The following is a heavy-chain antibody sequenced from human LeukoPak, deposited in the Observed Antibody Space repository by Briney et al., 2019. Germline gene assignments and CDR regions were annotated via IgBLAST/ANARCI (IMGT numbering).Heavy chain of an antibody. CDR2: IYYSGST. Sequence: SETLSLTCTVSGGSISSYYWSWIRQPPGKGLEWIGYIYYSGSTNYNPSLKSRVTISVDTSKNQFSLRLSSVTAADTAVYYCARENDRYGRIDYWGQGTQVTVSS. CDR3: ARENDRYGRIDY. D-gene: IGHD5-18*01. V-gene: IGHV4-59*01. CDR1: GGSISSYY. J-gene: IGHJ4*02.